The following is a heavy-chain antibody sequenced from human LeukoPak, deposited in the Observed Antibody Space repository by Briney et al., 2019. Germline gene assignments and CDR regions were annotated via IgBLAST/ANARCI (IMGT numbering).Heavy chain of an antibody. D-gene: IGHD6-19*01. CDR2: IIPIFGTA. Sequence: SVKVSCKASGGTFSSYAISWVRQAPGQGLEWMGVIIPIFGTANYAQKFQGRVTITADESTSTAYMELSSLRSEDTAVYYCASGARYSSGWYYWFDPWGQGTLVTVSS. J-gene: IGHJ5*02. CDR3: ASGARYSSGWYYWFDP. V-gene: IGHV1-69*13. CDR1: GGTFSSYA.